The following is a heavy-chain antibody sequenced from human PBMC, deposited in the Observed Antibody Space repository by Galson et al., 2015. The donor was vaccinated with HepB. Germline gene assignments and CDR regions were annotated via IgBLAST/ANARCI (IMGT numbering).Heavy chain of an antibody. CDR2: INPNSGGT. V-gene: IGHV1-2*04. J-gene: IGHJ6*02. CDR1: GYTFTGYY. Sequence: SVKVSCKASGYTFTGYYMHWVRQAPGQGLEWMGWINPNSGGTNYAQKFQGWVTMTRDTSISTAYMELSRLRSDDTAVYYCARERERRPDTYYYDSSTGGGMDVWGQGTTVTVSS. D-gene: IGHD3-22*01. CDR3: ARERERRPDTYYYDSSTGGGMDV.